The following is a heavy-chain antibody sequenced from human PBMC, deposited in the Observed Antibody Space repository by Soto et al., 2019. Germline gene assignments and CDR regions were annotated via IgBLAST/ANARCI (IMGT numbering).Heavy chain of an antibody. Sequence: ASVKVSCKASGYTFTSYGISWVRQAPGQGLEWMGWISAYNGNTNYAQKLQGRVTMTTDTSTSTAYMELRSLRSDDTAVYYCASGVVYSCSWGGLVYGMDVWGQGTTVTVSS. CDR1: GYTFTSYG. D-gene: IGHD6-13*01. J-gene: IGHJ6*02. CDR2: ISAYNGNT. V-gene: IGHV1-18*01. CDR3: ASGVVYSCSWGGLVYGMDV.